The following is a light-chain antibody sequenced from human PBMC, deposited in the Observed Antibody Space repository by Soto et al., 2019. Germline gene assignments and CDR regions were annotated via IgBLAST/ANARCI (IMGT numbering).Light chain of an antibody. Sequence: QYVLTQPHSVSGSPGQSVAISCTGTSSDVGGYDYVSWYQQHPGQVPKHMIYDVTKRPSGVPDRFSGSKSGNTASLTISGLQAEDEADYYCCSFAGNYFVFGTGTKLTVL. J-gene: IGLJ1*01. CDR1: SSDVGGYDY. CDR2: DVT. CDR3: CSFAGNYFV. V-gene: IGLV2-11*01.